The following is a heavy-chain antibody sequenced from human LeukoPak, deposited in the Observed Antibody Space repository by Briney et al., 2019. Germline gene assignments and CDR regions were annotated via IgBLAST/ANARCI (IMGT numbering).Heavy chain of an antibody. D-gene: IGHD3-10*01. CDR1: GGSISSSGSY. V-gene: IGHV4-39*07. CDR2: IYYSGST. CDR3: ARDNPYGSGTDY. J-gene: IGHJ4*02. Sequence: SETLSLTCTVSGGSISSSGSYWGWIRQPPGRGLEWIVTIYYSGSTNYNPSLKSRVTISVDTSKNQFSLKVNSVTAADTAVYYCARDNPYGSGTDYWGQGTLVTVSS.